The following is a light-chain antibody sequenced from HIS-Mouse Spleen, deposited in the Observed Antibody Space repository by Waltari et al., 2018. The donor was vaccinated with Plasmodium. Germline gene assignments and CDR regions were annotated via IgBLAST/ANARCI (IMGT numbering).Light chain of an antibody. CDR1: ALPKKY. CDR3: YSTDSSGNHRV. Sequence: SYELTQPPSVSVSPGQTARITCSGDALPKKYASWYQQKSGQAPVLVIYEDSKRPSGIPKRFSGSSSGTMATLTISGAQVEDEADYYCYSTDSSGNHRVFGGGTKLTVL. V-gene: IGLV3-10*01. CDR2: EDS. J-gene: IGLJ3*02.